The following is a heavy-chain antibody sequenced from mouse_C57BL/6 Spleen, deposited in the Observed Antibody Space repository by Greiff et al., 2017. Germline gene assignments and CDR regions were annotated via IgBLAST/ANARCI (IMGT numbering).Heavy chain of an antibody. J-gene: IGHJ3*01. D-gene: IGHD4-1*01. CDR3: ARLPLGRFAY. V-gene: IGHV1-82*01. Sequence: VQLKGSGPELVKPGASVKISCKASGYAFSSSWMNWVKQRPGKGLEWIGRIYPGDGDTNYNGKFKGKATLTADNSSSTAYMQLSSLTSEDSAVYFCARLPLGRFAYWGQGTLVTVSA. CDR2: IYPGDGDT. CDR1: GYAFSSSW.